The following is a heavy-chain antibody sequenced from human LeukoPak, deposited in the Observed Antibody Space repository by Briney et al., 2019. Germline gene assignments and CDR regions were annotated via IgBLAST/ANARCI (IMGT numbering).Heavy chain of an antibody. CDR1: GFTFSSYN. CDR2: ISSSGASV. V-gene: IGHV3-21*01. CDR3: ARDFTGESGYSGS. Sequence: GGSLRLSCAASGFTFSSYNMNWVRQAPGKGLEWVSYISSSGASVYHPDPMKRRFTISRDAATYSVYLQMPRLRGDDTAVYYCARDFTGESGYSGSWGRGTLVTASS. D-gene: IGHD7-27*01. J-gene: IGHJ4*02.